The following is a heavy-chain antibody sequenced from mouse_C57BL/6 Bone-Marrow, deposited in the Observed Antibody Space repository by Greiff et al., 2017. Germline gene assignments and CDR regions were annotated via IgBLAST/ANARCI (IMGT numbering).Heavy chain of an antibody. V-gene: IGHV1-59*01. CDR1: GYTFTSYW. CDR2: IDPSDSYT. Sequence: QVQLQQPGAELVRPGTSVKLSCKASGYTFTSYWMHWVKQRPGQGLEWIGVIDPSDSYTNYNQKFKGKATLTVDTYSSTAYMQLSSLTSEDSAVYYCARLLRRWYFDVWGTGTTVTVSS. D-gene: IGHD1-2*01. J-gene: IGHJ1*03. CDR3: ARLLRRWYFDV.